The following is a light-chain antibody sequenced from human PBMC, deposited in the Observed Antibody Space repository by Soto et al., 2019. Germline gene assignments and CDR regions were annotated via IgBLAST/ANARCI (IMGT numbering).Light chain of an antibody. J-gene: IGKJ1*01. Sequence: DIVMTQSPLPLPVTPGEPSCVSCSSSQSLLHSNGYNYLDWYLQKPGQSPQLLIYLGSNRASGVPDRFSGSGSGTDFTLKISRVEAEDVGVYYCMQPLQSWTFGQGTKVDIK. CDR2: LGS. V-gene: IGKV2-28*01. CDR1: QSLLHSNGYNY. CDR3: MQPLQSWT.